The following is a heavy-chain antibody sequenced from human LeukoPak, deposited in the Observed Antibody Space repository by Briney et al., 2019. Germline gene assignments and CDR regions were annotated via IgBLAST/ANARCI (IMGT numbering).Heavy chain of an antibody. Sequence: ASVKVSCKASGYTFTSYYMHWVRQAPGQGLEWMGIINPSGGSTSYAQKFQGRVTMTRDMSTSTVYMELSSLRSEDTAVYYCARGTNSVTTVTTFDYWGQGTLVTVSS. D-gene: IGHD4-17*01. CDR1: GYTFTSYY. V-gene: IGHV1-46*01. CDR3: ARGTNSVTTVTTFDY. CDR2: INPSGGST. J-gene: IGHJ4*02.